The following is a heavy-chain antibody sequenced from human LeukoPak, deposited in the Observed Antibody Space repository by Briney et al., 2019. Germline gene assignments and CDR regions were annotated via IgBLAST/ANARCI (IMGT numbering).Heavy chain of an antibody. CDR3: ARGLLDGWEWLTPYYYYYMDV. Sequence: PGGSLRLSCVASGFTFSSYGMHWVRQAPGKGLEWVTFIWYDGSNKYYADSVKGRFTISRDNSKNTLALQMSSLRPDDTAVYYCARGLLDGWEWLTPYYYYYMDVWGKGTTVTVSS. CDR2: IWYDGSNK. CDR1: GFTFSSYG. J-gene: IGHJ6*03. D-gene: IGHD6-19*01. V-gene: IGHV3-30*02.